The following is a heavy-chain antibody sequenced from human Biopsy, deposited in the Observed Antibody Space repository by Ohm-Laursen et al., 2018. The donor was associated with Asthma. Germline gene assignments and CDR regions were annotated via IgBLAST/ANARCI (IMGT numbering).Heavy chain of an antibody. J-gene: IGHJ4*02. CDR3: AANCSTPACPFGY. D-gene: IGHD2-2*01. Sequence: SETLSLTCTVSGGSIISGDYFWSWIRQPPGKGLEWVGYISYSGNTYYNPSLKSRVSISVDTSKNQFSLNLSSVTAADTAVYYCAANCSTPACPFGYWGQGTLVTVSS. V-gene: IGHV4-31*03. CDR2: ISYSGNT. CDR1: GGSIISGDYF.